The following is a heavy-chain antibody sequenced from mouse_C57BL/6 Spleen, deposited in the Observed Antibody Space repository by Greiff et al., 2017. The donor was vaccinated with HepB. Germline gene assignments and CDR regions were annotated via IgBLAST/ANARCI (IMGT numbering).Heavy chain of an antibody. D-gene: IGHD1-1*01. CDR1: GYTFTSYW. CDR2: IYPGSGST. CDR3: ARGDYGSSYVGY. Sequence: VQLQQSGAELVKPGASVKMSCKASGYTFTSYWITWVKQRPGQGLEWIGDIYPGSGSTNYNEKFKSKATLTVDTSSSTAYMQLSSLTSEDSAVYYCARGDYGSSYVGYWGQGTTLTVSS. J-gene: IGHJ2*01. V-gene: IGHV1-55*01.